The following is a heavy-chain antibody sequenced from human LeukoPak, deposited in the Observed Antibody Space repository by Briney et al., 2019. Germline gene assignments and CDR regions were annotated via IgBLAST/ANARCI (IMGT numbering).Heavy chain of an antibody. J-gene: IGHJ3*01. CDR2: IKQDGSEK. Sequence: GGSLRLSCAASGFTFSSYAMHWVRQAPGKGLEWVANIKQDGSEKYYVDSVKGRFTISRDNAKNSLYLQMNSLRAEDTAVYYCAREVRDFSPWGQGTMVTVSS. D-gene: IGHD3-3*01. V-gene: IGHV3-7*01. CDR3: AREVRDFSP. CDR1: GFTFSSYA.